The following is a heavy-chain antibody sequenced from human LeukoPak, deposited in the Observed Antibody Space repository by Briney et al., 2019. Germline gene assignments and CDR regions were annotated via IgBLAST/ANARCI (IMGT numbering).Heavy chain of an antibody. Sequence: PGGSLRLSCAASGFTFSSYAMHWVRQAPGKGLEWVTVILNDGSNKYYADSVKGRFTISRDNSKNTLYLQMNSLRAEDTAVYYCAKESSLWSGYYPFDYWGQGTLVTVSS. CDR1: GFTFSSYA. CDR2: ILNDGSNK. V-gene: IGHV3-30*04. CDR3: AKESSLWSGYYPFDY. D-gene: IGHD3-3*01. J-gene: IGHJ4*02.